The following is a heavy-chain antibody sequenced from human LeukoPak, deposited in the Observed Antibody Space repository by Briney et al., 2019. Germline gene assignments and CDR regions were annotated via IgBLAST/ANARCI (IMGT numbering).Heavy chain of an antibody. J-gene: IGHJ6*03. Sequence: SETLSLTCAVYGGSFSGYYWSWIRQPPGKGLEWIGEINHSGSTNYNPSLKSRVTISVDTSKNQFSLKLSSVTAADTAVYYCARGLFYKLRFYYYMDVWGKGTTVTVSS. D-gene: IGHD4-17*01. CDR3: ARGLFYKLRFYYYMDV. CDR2: INHSGST. CDR1: GGSFSGYY. V-gene: IGHV4-34*01.